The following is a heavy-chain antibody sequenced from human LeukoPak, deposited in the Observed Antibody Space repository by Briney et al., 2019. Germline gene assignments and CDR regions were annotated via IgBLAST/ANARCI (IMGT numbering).Heavy chain of an antibody. CDR1: GFTFSSYG. J-gene: IGHJ4*02. D-gene: IGHD5-18*01. CDR2: IWYDGSNK. Sequence: GGSLRLSCAASGFTFSSYGMHWVRQAPGKGLEWVAVIWYDGSNKYYADSVKGRFTTSRDNSKNTLHLQMNSLRAEDTAVYYCARDRDTAMGLWGQGTLVTVSS. CDR3: ARDRDTAMGL. V-gene: IGHV3-33*01.